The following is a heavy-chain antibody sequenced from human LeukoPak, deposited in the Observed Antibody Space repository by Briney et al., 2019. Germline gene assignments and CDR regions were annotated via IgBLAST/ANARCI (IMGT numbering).Heavy chain of an antibody. CDR3: ARDMASGYSYGWTKEYNWFDP. V-gene: IGHV7-4-1*02. CDR2: INTNTGNP. CDR1: GYTFTSYA. Sequence: ASVKVSCKASGYTFTSYAMNWVRQAPGQGLEWMGWINTNTGNPTYAQGFTGRFVFSLDTSVSTAYLQISSLKAEDTAVYYCARDMASGYSYGWTKEYNWFDPWGQGTLVTVSS. J-gene: IGHJ5*02. D-gene: IGHD5-18*01.